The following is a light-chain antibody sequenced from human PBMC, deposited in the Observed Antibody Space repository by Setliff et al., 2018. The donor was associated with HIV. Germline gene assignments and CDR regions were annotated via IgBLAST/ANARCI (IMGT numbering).Light chain of an antibody. J-gene: IGLJ1*01. CDR2: EVS. CDR3: TSYTTSSAPLV. Sequence: LTQPAFVSGSPGQSITISCTGRSSDIGTYNFVSWYQQYPNKAPKVVIYEVSVRPSGISNRFSGSKSGNTASLTISRLQPEDDADYYCTSYTTSSAPLVFGSGTKVTVL. CDR1: SSDIGTYNF. V-gene: IGLV2-14*01.